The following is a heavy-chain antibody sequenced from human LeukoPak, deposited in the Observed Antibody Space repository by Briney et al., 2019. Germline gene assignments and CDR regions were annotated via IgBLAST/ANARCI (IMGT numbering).Heavy chain of an antibody. V-gene: IGHV4-30-2*01. CDR1: GGSISSGGYF. D-gene: IGHD2-21*02. CDR3: ARVCGGDCYRAFDI. CDR2: IYHSGST. J-gene: IGHJ3*02. Sequence: SETLSLTCAVSGGSISSGGYFWRWIGQPPGKGLEWIGYIYHSGSTYYNPSLNSRVTISVDRSKTQFSLKLSSVTAADTAVYCCARVCGGDCYRAFDIWGQGTMVTVSS.